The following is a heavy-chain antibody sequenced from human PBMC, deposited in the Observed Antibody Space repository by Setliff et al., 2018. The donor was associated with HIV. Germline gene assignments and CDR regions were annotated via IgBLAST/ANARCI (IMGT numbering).Heavy chain of an antibody. J-gene: IGHJ3*02. V-gene: IGHV4-59*01. Sequence: PSETLSLTCTVSGGSISSYYWSWIRQPPGKGLEWIGYIYYSGSTNYNPSLKSRVTISVDTSKNQFSLKLSSVTTADTAVYYCARDRTSLGYNFWSGFRPDAAFDIWGQGTMVTVSS. CDR1: GGSISSYY. CDR2: IYYSGST. CDR3: ARDRTSLGYNFWSGFRPDAAFDI. D-gene: IGHD3-3*01.